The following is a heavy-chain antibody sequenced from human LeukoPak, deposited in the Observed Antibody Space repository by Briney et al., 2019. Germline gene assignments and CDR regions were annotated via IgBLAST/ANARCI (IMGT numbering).Heavy chain of an antibody. CDR3: ARVDDRYSSSPFDY. V-gene: IGHV1-2*02. CDR1: GYTFTGYY. CDR2: INPNTGGT. D-gene: IGHD6-19*01. Sequence: GASVKVSCKASGYTFTGYYMHWVRQAPGQGLEWMGWINPNTGGTNFAQKFQDRVTMTRATSISTAYMELSKLRSNDTGVYYCARVDDRYSSSPFDYWGQGTLVTVPS. J-gene: IGHJ4*02.